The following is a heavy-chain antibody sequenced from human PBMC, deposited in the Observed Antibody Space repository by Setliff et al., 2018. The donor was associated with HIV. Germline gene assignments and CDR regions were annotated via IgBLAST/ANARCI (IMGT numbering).Heavy chain of an antibody. Sequence: PSETLSLTCAVFGESFSGYYWGWIRQPPGEGLEWIGEINHSGSTNYNPSLKSRVTISVDTSKNQFSLKLTSVTAADTAVYYCARDPKHSSSGDLEYWSQGTLVTVSS. CDR3: ARDPKHSSSGDLEY. J-gene: IGHJ4*02. V-gene: IGHV4-34*01. CDR2: INHSGST. CDR1: GESFSGYY. D-gene: IGHD3-22*01.